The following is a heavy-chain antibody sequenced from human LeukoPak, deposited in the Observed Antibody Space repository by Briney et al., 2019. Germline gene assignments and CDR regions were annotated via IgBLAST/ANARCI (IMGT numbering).Heavy chain of an antibody. CDR3: ATDKYGDFGYSFDY. Sequence: PSQTLSLTCTVSGGSISSASYYWTWIRQPAGKGLEWIGHIDTSGTDYNTSLKSRVTISLDTSKNQFSLILSSVTAADTAVYYCATDKYGDFGYSFDYWGQGTLVTVSS. V-gene: IGHV4-61*09. J-gene: IGHJ4*02. CDR1: GGSISSASYY. D-gene: IGHD4-17*01. CDR2: IDTSGT.